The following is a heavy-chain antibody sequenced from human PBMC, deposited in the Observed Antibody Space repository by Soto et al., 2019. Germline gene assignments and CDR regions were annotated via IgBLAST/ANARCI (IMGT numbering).Heavy chain of an antibody. D-gene: IGHD3-10*01. CDR2: IYYSGST. V-gene: IGHV4-39*01. CDR1: GGSISSSSYY. J-gene: IGHJ6*02. Sequence: PSETLSLTCTVSGGSISSSSYYWGWIRQPPGKGLEWIGSIYYSGSTYYNPSLKSRVTISVDTSKNQFSLKLSSVTAADTAVYYCARHVPYGSGSYYNDEFYYYGMDVWGQGTTVTVSS. CDR3: ARHVPYGSGSYYNDEFYYYGMDV.